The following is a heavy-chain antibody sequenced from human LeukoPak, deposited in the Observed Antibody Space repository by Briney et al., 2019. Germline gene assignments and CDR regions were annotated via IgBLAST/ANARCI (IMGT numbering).Heavy chain of an antibody. CDR3: AKQVWDFGVVEDAFDI. V-gene: IGHV3-30*02. CDR2: IRYDGSNK. Sequence: GGSLRLSCAASGFTFSSYGMHWVRQAPGKGLEWVAFIRYDGSNKYYADSVKGRFTISRDNSKNTLYLQMNSLRAEDTAVYYCAKQVWDFGVVEDAFDIWGQGTMVTVSS. D-gene: IGHD3-3*01. CDR1: GFTFSSYG. J-gene: IGHJ3*02.